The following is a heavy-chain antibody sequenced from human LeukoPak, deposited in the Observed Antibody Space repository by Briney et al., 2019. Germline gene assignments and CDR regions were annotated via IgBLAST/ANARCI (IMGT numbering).Heavy chain of an antibody. CDR3: AREVIGYCSSTSCYVENYYYYMDV. J-gene: IGHJ6*03. CDR1: GFTFSNYN. D-gene: IGHD2-2*01. CDR2: IRRSSSYI. Sequence: GGSLRLSCAASGFTFSNYNMNWVRQAPGKGLEWVSSIRRSSSYIYYADSVKGRFTISRDSAKNSLYLQMNSLRAEDTAVYYCAREVIGYCSSTSCYVENYYYYMDVWGKGTTVTVSS. V-gene: IGHV3-21*01.